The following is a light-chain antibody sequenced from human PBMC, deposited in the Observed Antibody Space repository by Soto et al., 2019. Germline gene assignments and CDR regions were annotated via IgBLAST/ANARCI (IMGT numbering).Light chain of an antibody. J-gene: IGLJ1*01. Sequence: QSALTQPASVSGSPGQSITISCTGTSSDVDGFNYVSWYQQHPGKAPKLIIYEVSDRPSGVSIRFSGSKSGSTASLTISGLQAEDEADYYCSSYTSSSSYVFGPGTKVTVL. CDR2: EVS. CDR3: SSYTSSSSYV. CDR1: SSDVDGFNY. V-gene: IGLV2-14*01.